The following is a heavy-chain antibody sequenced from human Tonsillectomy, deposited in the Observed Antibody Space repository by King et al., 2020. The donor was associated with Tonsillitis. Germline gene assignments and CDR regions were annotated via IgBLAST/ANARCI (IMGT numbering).Heavy chain of an antibody. V-gene: IGHV1-18*01. J-gene: IGHJ4*02. CDR1: GYTFTSYG. Sequence: QLVQSGAEVKKPGASVKVSCKASGYTFTSYGISWVRQAPGQGLEWMGWISGYNGSANYTQTLQGRVTMTTDTSTNTAYMELRSLRSDDAAVYYCARDQSRIGVAVAGIGAYWGQGNLVTVSS. CDR3: ARDQSRIGVAVAGIGAY. CDR2: ISGYNGSA. D-gene: IGHD6-19*01.